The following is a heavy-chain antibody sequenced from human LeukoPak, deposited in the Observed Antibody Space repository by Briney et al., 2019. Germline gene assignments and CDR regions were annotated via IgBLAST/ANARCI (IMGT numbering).Heavy chain of an antibody. CDR2: ITSSSSYI. CDR1: GFTFTSYN. Sequence: GGSLRLSCAASGFTFTSYNMNWVRQAPGKGLEWVSSITSSSSYIYYADSVKGRFTISRDNAKNSLYLQMDSLRVEDTAVYYCAKAGLSRFDYWGQGTLVTVSS. V-gene: IGHV3-21*06. J-gene: IGHJ4*02. CDR3: AKAGLSRFDY.